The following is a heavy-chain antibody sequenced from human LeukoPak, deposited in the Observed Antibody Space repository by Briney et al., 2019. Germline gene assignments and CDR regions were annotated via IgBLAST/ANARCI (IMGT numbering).Heavy chain of an antibody. D-gene: IGHD3-10*01. CDR3: ARDRVVAGYYYGMDV. V-gene: IGHV3-21*01. Sequence: GGSLRLSCAASGFTFSSMNWVRQAPGKGLEWVSSISSSSSYIYYADSVKGRFTISRDNAKNSPYLQMNSLRAEDTAVYCCARDRVVAGYYYGMDVWGKGTTVTVSS. CDR1: GFTFSS. J-gene: IGHJ6*04. CDR2: ISSSSSYI.